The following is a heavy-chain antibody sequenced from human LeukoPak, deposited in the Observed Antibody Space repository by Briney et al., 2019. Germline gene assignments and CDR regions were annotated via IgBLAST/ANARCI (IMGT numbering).Heavy chain of an antibody. CDR3: ARDAGHQLSRRNYYAMDV. D-gene: IGHD1-1*01. J-gene: IGHJ6*02. CDR1: GGSISSYY. CDR2: IYSGGSS. V-gene: IGHV4-39*07. Sequence: SETLSLTCTVSGGSISSYYWGWIRQPPGKELEWIGSIYSGGSSYYNPSLKSRVTISVDTSNNQFSLKVNSVTAADTAVYYCARDAGHQLSRRNYYAMDVWGQGTTVTVSS.